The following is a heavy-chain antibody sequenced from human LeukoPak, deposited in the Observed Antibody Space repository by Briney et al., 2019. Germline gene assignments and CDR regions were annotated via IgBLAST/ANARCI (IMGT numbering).Heavy chain of an antibody. CDR3: AREKVVTAPWYYYSGMDV. J-gene: IGHJ6*02. D-gene: IGHD2-21*02. CDR2: INPSGGST. CDR1: GYTFTSYY. Sequence: ASVKVSCKASGYTFTSYYIHWVRQAPGQGLEWMGIINPSGGSTNYAQKFQGRVTMTRDTSTSTVYMELCSLRSEDTAVYYCAREKVVTAPWYYYSGMDVWGQGTTVTVSS. V-gene: IGHV1-46*01.